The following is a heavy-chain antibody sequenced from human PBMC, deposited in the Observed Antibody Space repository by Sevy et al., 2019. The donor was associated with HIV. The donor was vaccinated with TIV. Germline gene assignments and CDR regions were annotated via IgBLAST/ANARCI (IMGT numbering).Heavy chain of an antibody. Sequence: GGSLRLSCAASVFTFSNAWKSWVRQAPGKGLEWVGRIKSKTDGGTTDYAAPVKGRFTISTDESKNTLYLQMNSLKTEDTAVYYCTTDTGISDYDFWSGRDDTFDNWGQGTMVTVSS. V-gene: IGHV3-15*01. CDR2: IKSKTDGGTT. J-gene: IGHJ3*02. CDR1: VFTFSNAW. D-gene: IGHD3-3*01. CDR3: TTDTGISDYDFWSGRDDTFDN.